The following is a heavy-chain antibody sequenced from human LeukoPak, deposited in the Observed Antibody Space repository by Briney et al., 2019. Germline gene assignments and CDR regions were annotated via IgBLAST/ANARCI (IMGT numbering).Heavy chain of an antibody. CDR1: GGSIRSYY. V-gene: IGHV4-59*01. CDR2: IYYSGNT. CDR3: SRRSRAAAGGAFDI. J-gene: IGHJ3*02. D-gene: IGHD6-13*01. Sequence: KPSETLSLTCTVSGGSIRSYYWNWIRQPPGKGLEWIGYIYYSGNTNYNPSLKSRVTISVDTSKNQFSLKLSSVTAADTAVYYCSRRSRAAAGGAFDIWGQGTRVTVSS.